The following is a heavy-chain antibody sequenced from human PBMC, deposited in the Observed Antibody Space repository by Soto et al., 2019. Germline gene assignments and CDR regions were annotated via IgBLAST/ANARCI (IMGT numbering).Heavy chain of an antibody. CDR1: DGFISSSNY. D-gene: IGHD2-15*01. CDR2: VYHNGGP. J-gene: IGHJ4*02. Sequence: SETLSLTCAFSDGFISSSNYWIWVRQPPGKGLEWIGQVYHNGGPSYNPSLRSRVTMSIDKSKNQFSLNLSAVTAADTAVYFCVRHGGRLFDYWGPGHLVTVSS. CDR3: VRHGGRLFDY. V-gene: IGHV4-4*02.